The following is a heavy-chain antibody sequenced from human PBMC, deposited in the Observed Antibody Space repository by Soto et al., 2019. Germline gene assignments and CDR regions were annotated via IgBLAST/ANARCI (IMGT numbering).Heavy chain of an antibody. Sequence: QVQLQQWGAGLLKPSETLSLTCAVYGGSFSGYYWSWIRQPPGKGLEWIGEINPSGTTNYTPSLKSRVTMSGATPKNQFSLKITSVTAADTAVYYCARGRDGGAAIWGQGTLVTVSS. CDR2: INPSGTT. CDR1: GGSFSGYY. CDR3: ARGRDGGAAI. J-gene: IGHJ4*02. D-gene: IGHD4-17*01. V-gene: IGHV4-34*01.